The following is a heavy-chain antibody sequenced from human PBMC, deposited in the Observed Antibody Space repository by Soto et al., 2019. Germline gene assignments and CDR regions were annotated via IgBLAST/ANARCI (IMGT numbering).Heavy chain of an antibody. Sequence: ASETLSLTCRVSGGSISDDYWSWIRQPPGKRLEWIGYMYKGGSINYNPSLKSRVTISVDTSKNQFSLKLSSVTAADTAAYYCARSYYDRSGYAVDPWGQGTLVTVSS. V-gene: IGHV4-4*09. CDR2: MYKGGSI. CDR1: GGSISDDY. CDR3: ARSYYDRSGYAVDP. D-gene: IGHD3-22*01. J-gene: IGHJ5*02.